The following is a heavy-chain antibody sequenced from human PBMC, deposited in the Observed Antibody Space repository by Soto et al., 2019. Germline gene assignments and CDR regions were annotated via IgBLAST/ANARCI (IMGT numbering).Heavy chain of an antibody. CDR3: SRNRKSDY. V-gene: IGHV4-34*01. J-gene: IGHJ4*02. CDR1: GESFSGYR. CDR2: INHSGST. Sequence: PSETLSLTCAVYGESFSGYRWTWIRQAPGKGLEWIGEINHSGSTNYNPSLKSRVTISIDTSKNQFSLKLRSVTAADTAVYYCSRNRKSDYWGQGTXVTVSS.